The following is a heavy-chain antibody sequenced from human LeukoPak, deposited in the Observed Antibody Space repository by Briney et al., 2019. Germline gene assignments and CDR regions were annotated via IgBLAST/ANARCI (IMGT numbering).Heavy chain of an antibody. V-gene: IGHV3-21*01. D-gene: IGHD2-2*01. CDR3: ARVPSCSNTSCSKVTYYGMDV. J-gene: IGHJ6*02. CDR2: ISSSSSYI. CDR1: GFTFSSYS. Sequence: KPGGSLRLSCAASGFTFSSYSMNWVRQAPGKRLELVSSISSSSSYIYYADSVKGRFTISRDNAKNSLYLQMNSLRAEDTAVYYCARVPSCSNTSCSKVTYYGMDVWGQGTTVTVSS.